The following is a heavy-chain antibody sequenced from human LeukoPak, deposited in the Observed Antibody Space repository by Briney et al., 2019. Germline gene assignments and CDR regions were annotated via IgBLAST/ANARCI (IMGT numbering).Heavy chain of an antibody. CDR1: GFTFNDYY. CDR3: ATDGAGFDP. J-gene: IGHJ5*02. CDR2: INIGGTNT. V-gene: IGHV3-11*01. Sequence: GGSLRLSCAASGFTFNDYYMSWIRQAPGKGLEGLSYINIGGTNTHYADSVKGRFTISRDNAKKSLYLEMNNLRAEDTAVYYCATDGAGFDPWGQGVLVTVSS.